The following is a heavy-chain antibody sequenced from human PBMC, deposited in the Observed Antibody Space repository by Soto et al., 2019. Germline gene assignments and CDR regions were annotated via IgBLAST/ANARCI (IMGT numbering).Heavy chain of an antibody. CDR3: ARGKYYDILTGPIGDY. Sequence: QVQLVQSGAEVKKPGASVKVSCKASGYTFTSYYMHWVRQAPGQGLEWMGIINPSGGSTSYAQKFQGRVTMPRDTSTSTVYMELSSLRSEDTAVYYCARGKYYDILTGPIGDYWGQGTLVTVSS. CDR1: GYTFTSYY. J-gene: IGHJ4*02. CDR2: INPSGGST. D-gene: IGHD3-9*01. V-gene: IGHV1-46*03.